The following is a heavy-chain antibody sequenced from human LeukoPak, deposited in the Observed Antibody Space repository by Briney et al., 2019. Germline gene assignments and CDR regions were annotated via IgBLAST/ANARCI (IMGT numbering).Heavy chain of an antibody. Sequence: SETLSLTCTVSGGSISSSSYYWGWIRQPPGKGLEWIGSIYYSGSTYYNPSLKSRVTISVDTSKNQFSLKLSSVTAADTAVYYCARHVPYWSSTSCYPVDWFDPWGQGTLVTVSS. CDR2: IYYSGST. D-gene: IGHD2-2*01. CDR3: ARHVPYWSSTSCYPVDWFDP. J-gene: IGHJ5*02. V-gene: IGHV4-39*01. CDR1: GGSISSSSYY.